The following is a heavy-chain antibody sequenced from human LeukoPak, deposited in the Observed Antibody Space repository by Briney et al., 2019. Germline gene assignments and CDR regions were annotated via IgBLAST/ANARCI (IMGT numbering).Heavy chain of an antibody. Sequence: GGSLTPSCAASGFTFSDYYMSWIRQAPGKGLEWVSYISSSGSTIYYADSVKGRFTISRDNAKNSLYLQMNSLRAEDTAVYYCASVRGYSYGYDYYYYMDVWGKGTTVTVSS. J-gene: IGHJ6*03. V-gene: IGHV3-11*01. D-gene: IGHD5-18*01. CDR1: GFTFSDYY. CDR2: ISSSGSTI. CDR3: ASVRGYSYGYDYYYYMDV.